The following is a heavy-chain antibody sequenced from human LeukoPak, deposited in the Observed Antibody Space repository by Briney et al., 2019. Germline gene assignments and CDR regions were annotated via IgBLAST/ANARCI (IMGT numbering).Heavy chain of an antibody. CDR1: GFTFSDYY. V-gene: IGHV3-11*04. D-gene: IGHD3-3*01. Sequence: GGSLRLSCAASGFTFSDYYMSWVRQAPGKGLEWVSAISGSGGSTYYADSVKGRFTISRDNAKNSLYLQMNSLRAEDTAVYYCARDQDGGIFGVVIYMDVWGKGTTVTVSS. CDR3: ARDQDGGIFGVVIYMDV. J-gene: IGHJ6*03. CDR2: ISGSGGST.